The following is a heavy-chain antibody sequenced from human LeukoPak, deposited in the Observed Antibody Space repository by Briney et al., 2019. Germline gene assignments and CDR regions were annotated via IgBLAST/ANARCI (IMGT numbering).Heavy chain of an antibody. CDR3: ARHRSGWLQSSFDY. CDR2: IYYSGSS. D-gene: IGHD5-24*01. Sequence: PSETLSLTCSASGGSISSSSSYWGWIRQPPGKGLEWIGSIYYSGSSFDNPALKSRVTISVDTSKNQFSLKLSSVTAADTAVYYCARHRSGWLQSSFDYWGQGTLVTVSS. V-gene: IGHV4-39*01. J-gene: IGHJ4*02. CDR1: GGSISSSSSY.